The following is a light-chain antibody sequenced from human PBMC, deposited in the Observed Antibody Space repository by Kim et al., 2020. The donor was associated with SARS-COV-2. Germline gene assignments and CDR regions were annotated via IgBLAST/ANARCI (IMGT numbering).Light chain of an antibody. CDR3: SSYAGSNNLL. V-gene: IGLV2-8*01. CDR1: SSDVGGYNY. CDR2: EVS. J-gene: IGLJ3*02. Sequence: QSALTQPPSASGSPGQSVTISCTGTSSDVGGYNYVSWYQQQPGKAPKLIIYEVSKRPSGVPDRFSGSKSGNTASLTVSGLQAEDEADYYCSSYAGSNNLLFGGGTKLTVL.